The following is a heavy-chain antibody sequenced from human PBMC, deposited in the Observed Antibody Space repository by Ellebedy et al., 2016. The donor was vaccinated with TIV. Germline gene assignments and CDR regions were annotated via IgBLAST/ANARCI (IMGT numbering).Heavy chain of an antibody. V-gene: IGHV4-34*01. CDR3: ARDVIAAAGDNGY. Sequence: MPGGSLRLSCAASGFTVSSNYMSWVRQPPGKGLEWIGEINHSGSTNYNPSLKSRVTISVDTSKNQFSLKLSSVTAADTAVYYCARDVIAAAGDNGYWGQGTLVTVSS. CDR1: GFTVSSNY. CDR2: INHSGST. D-gene: IGHD6-13*01. J-gene: IGHJ4*02.